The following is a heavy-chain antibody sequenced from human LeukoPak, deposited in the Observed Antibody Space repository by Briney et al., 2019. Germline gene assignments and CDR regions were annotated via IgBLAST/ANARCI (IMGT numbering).Heavy chain of an antibody. Sequence: GASLRLPCAASGFTFSNYAMSWVRQAPGKGLEWVSAITGGGSGIYYADSMKSRFTISRDNSKNTLYLQINSQRAEDTAVYYCAKWGDYDVLTGYYVSDYWGQGTLVTVSS. CDR3: AKWGDYDVLTGYYVSDY. D-gene: IGHD3-9*01. CDR1: GFTFSNYA. J-gene: IGHJ4*02. V-gene: IGHV3-23*01. CDR2: ITGGGSGI.